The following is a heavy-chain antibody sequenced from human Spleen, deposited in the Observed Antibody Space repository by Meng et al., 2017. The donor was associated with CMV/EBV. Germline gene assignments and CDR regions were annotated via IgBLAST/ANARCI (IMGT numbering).Heavy chain of an antibody. D-gene: IGHD1-26*01. CDR1: GYTFTGYY. J-gene: IGHJ6*02. Sequence: ASVKVSCKASGYTFTGYYMNWVRQAPGQGLESMGWINPNSGGTNYAQRFQGRVTMTRDASFSTAYMEIIRLRSDDTAVYFCARGDSGSYRYYYYYYGMDVWGQGTTVTVSS. CDR3: ARGDSGSYRYYYYYYGMDV. V-gene: IGHV1-2*02. CDR2: INPNSGGT.